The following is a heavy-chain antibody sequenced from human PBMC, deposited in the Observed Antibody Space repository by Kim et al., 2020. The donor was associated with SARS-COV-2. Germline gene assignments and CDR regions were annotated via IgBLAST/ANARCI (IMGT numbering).Heavy chain of an antibody. CDR3: ARVDAEMALDY. J-gene: IGHJ4*02. V-gene: IGHV4-59*13. CDR1: GGSISSYY. Sequence: SETLSLTCTVSGGSISSYYWSWIRQPPGKGLEWIGYIYYSGSTNYNPSLKSRVTISVDTSKNQFSLKLSSVTAADTAVYYCARVDAEMALDYWGQGTLVTVSS. D-gene: IGHD5-18*01. CDR2: IYYSGST.